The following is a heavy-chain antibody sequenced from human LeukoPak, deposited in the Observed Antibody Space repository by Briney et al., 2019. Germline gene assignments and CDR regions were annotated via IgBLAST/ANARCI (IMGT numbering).Heavy chain of an antibody. Sequence: GGSLRLSCAASGFTFDDYAMHWVRQAPGKGLEWVSLISWDGGSTYYADSVKGRFTISRDNSKNSLYLQMNSLRAEDTALYYCAKAGGMATIRGHYYMDVWGKGTTVTVSS. V-gene: IGHV3-43D*03. CDR3: AKAGGMATIRGHYYMDV. CDR1: GFTFDDYA. CDR2: ISWDGGST. J-gene: IGHJ6*03. D-gene: IGHD5-24*01.